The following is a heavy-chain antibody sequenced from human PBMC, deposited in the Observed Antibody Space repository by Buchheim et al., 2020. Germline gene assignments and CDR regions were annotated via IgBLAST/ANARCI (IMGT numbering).Heavy chain of an antibody. CDR3: ARGSDFRSGPLYYYYYYDMDV. Sequence: QVQLVQSGAEVKKPGASVKVSCKASGYTFTGYYMHWVRQAPGQGLEWMGWINPNSGGTNYAQKFQGRVTMTRDTSISTAYMGLSRLRSDDTSVYYCARGSDFRSGPLYYYYYYDMDVWGQGTT. D-gene: IGHD3-3*01. CDR1: GYTFTGYY. CDR2: INPNSGGT. J-gene: IGHJ6*02. V-gene: IGHV1-2*02.